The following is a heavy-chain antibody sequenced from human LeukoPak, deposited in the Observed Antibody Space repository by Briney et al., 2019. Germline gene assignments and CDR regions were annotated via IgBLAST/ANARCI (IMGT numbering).Heavy chain of an antibody. Sequence: GGSLRLSCAASGFTFSSDAMSWVRQAPGKGLEWVSFISYSGGSTYYADSVKGRFTISRDNSKNTLYLQMNSLRDEDTAVYYCAKVEYYDRTGQAFRPWYFDLWGRGTLVTVSS. CDR1: GFTFSSDA. J-gene: IGHJ2*01. D-gene: IGHD3-22*01. CDR3: AKVEYYDRTGQAFRPWYFDL. V-gene: IGHV3-23*01. CDR2: ISYSGGST.